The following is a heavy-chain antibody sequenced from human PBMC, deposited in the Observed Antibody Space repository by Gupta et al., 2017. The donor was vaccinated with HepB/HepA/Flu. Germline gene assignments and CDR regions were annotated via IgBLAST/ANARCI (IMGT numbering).Heavy chain of an antibody. CDR1: GFTFSTYW. CDR3: VPYGAENY. J-gene: IGHJ4*02. V-gene: IGHV3-7*01. D-gene: IGHD4-17*01. Sequence: EVQAVESGGGLVQPGGSLRHSCAVSGFTFSTYWMNWVRQAPGKGLEWVANTNPDGSQRSYVESVKGRFTISRDNAKKSLYLQINSLRVEDTAVYYCVPYGAENYWGQGTLVTVSS. CDR2: TNPDGSQR.